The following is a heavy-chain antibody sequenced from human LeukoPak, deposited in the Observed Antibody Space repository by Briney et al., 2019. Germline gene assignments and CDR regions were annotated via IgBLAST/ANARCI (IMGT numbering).Heavy chain of an antibody. CDR2: ISSSGSTI. V-gene: IGHV3-48*03. CDR1: GFTFSSYE. D-gene: IGHD3-16*02. J-gene: IGHJ4*02. Sequence: GSLRLSCAASGFTFSSYEMNWVRQAPGKGLEWVSYISSSGSTIYYADSVKGRFTISRDNAKDSLYLQMNSLRAEDTAVYYCARDSIVNFDYWGQGTLVTVSS. CDR3: ARDSIVNFDY.